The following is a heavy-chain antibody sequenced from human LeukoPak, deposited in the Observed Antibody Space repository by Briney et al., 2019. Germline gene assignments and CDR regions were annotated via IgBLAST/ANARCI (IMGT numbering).Heavy chain of an antibody. J-gene: IGHJ5*02. CDR3: ARRDAWFDP. CDR2: ISSSSSTI. Sequence: GVSLRLSCAASGFTFSSYSMNLLRQAPGKGLEWVSYISSSSSTIYYADSVKGRFTISRDNAKNSLYLQMNSLRAEDTAVYYCARRDAWFDPWGQGTLVTVSS. CDR1: GFTFSSYS. V-gene: IGHV3-48*01.